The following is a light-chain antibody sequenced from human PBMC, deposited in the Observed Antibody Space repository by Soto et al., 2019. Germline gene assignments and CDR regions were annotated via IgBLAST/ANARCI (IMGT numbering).Light chain of an antibody. J-gene: IGKJ1*01. CDR2: AAS. Sequence: DIQMTQSPSSLSASVGDRVTITCRASQNVNKYLSWYQHKPGKAPKLLIYAASSLQSGVPTRFSGSGAGTYFTLTISSLQQEDFATYYCQQTSSIPGTFGRGTKVEI. CDR1: QNVNKY. CDR3: QQTSSIPGT. V-gene: IGKV1-39*01.